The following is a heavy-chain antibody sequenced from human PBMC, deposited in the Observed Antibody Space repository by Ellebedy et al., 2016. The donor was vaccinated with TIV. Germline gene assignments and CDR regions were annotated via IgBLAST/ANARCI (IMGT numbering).Heavy chain of an antibody. J-gene: IGHJ5*02. CDR2: IYPGDSDA. Sequence: GESPKISXKGSGYSFSNYWIGWVRQMPGKGLEFMGIIYPGDSDARYSPSFQGQVTISADKSISTAYLQWSSLKASDTAMYYCARLTKLSRIGAPFGHWFDPWGQGTLVTVSS. V-gene: IGHV5-51*01. D-gene: IGHD3/OR15-3a*01. CDR1: GYSFSNYW. CDR3: ARLTKLSRIGAPFGHWFDP.